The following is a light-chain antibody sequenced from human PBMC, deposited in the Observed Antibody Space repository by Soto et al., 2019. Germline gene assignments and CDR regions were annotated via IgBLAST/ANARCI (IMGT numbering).Light chain of an antibody. CDR2: EVN. Sequence: QSALTQPASLSGSPGQSITISCTGTSSDIGAYDYVSWFQQHPGKAPKLMISEVNNRPSGVSNRFSGSKSGNTAYLTISGLHTEDEADYYCSSYTSSSTLVFGGGTKVTVL. CDR3: SSYTSSSTLV. CDR1: SSDIGAYDY. J-gene: IGLJ3*02. V-gene: IGLV2-14*01.